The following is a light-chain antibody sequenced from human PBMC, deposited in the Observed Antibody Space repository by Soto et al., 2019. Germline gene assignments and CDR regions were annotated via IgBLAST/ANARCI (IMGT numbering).Light chain of an antibody. J-gene: IGKJ2*01. Sequence: DIQMTQSPSTLSASVGDRVTITCRASQGISSWLAWYQQKPGKAPKLLLHKASNLESGVPSRFSGSGFGTEFTLTISSLQPDDFAPYYCQQYNSFSYTFGQGTKLEIK. V-gene: IGKV1-5*03. CDR3: QQYNSFSYT. CDR1: QGISSW. CDR2: KAS.